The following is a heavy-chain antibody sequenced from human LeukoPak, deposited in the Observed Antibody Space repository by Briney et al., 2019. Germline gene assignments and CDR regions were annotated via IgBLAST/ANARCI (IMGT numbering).Heavy chain of an antibody. J-gene: IGHJ6*03. D-gene: IGHD3-10*01. CDR2: ISAYNGNT. CDR3: TRIVWFGKLLYCYYYMDF. Sequence: ASVKVSCKASGYTFTSYGISWVRQAPGQGLEWMAWISAYNGNTNYAQKLQGRVTMTTDTSTSTAYMELRSLRSDDTAVYYCTRIVWFGKLLYCYYYMDFCGKGTTVTVSS. V-gene: IGHV1-18*01. CDR1: GYTFTSYG.